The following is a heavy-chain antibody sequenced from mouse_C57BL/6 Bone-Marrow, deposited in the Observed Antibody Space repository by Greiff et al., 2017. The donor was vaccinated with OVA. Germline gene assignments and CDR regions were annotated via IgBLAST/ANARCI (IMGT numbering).Heavy chain of an antibody. D-gene: IGHD1-1*01. CDR3: ARAPDYYGSSELYFDF. CDR1: GYTFTSYG. CDR2: IYPRSGNT. V-gene: IGHV1-81*01. Sequence: QVHVKQSGAELARPGASVKLSCKASGYTFTSYGISWVKQRTGQGLEWIGEIYPRSGNTYYNEKFKGKATLTADKSSSTAYMELRSLTSEDFAVYFCARAPDYYGSSELYFDFWGQGTTLTVSS. J-gene: IGHJ2*01.